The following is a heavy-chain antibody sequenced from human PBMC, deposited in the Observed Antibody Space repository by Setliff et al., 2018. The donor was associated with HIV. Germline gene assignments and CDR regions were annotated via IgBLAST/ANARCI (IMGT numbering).Heavy chain of an antibody. CDR1: GYTFTSYA. CDR2: INAGNGNT. Sequence: ASVKVSCKASGYTFTSYAMHWVRQAPGQRLEWMGWINAGNGNTKYSQKSQGRVSIARDTSAGTAYMELSSLRAEDTAVYYCARAPGDILTAYFGGLDYWGQGALVTVSS. CDR3: ARAPGDILTAYFGGLDY. D-gene: IGHD3-9*01. J-gene: IGHJ4*02. V-gene: IGHV1-3*01.